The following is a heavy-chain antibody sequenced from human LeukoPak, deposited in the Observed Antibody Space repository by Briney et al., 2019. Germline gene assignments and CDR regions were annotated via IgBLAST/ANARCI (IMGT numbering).Heavy chain of an antibody. V-gene: IGHV3-30*18. Sequence: RAGGSLRLSCAASGFTFSSYGMHWVRQAPGKGLEWVAVISYDGSNKYYADSVKGRFTIFRDNSKNTLYLQMNSLRAEDTAVYYCAKFRGYYGSGSRDWFDPWGQGTLVTVSS. CDR3: AKFRGYYGSGSRDWFDP. D-gene: IGHD3-10*01. J-gene: IGHJ5*02. CDR1: GFTFSSYG. CDR2: ISYDGSNK.